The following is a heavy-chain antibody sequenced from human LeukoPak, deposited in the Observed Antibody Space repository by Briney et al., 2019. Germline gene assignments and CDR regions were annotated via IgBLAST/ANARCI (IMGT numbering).Heavy chain of an antibody. V-gene: IGHV1-2*02. CDR2: INPNNGGT. Sequence: GASVKVSCKASGYTFTGYYMHWVRQAPGQGLEWMGWINPNNGGTKYAQKFQDRVTMTRDTSTNTAYMELSSLRSDDTAVYYCARSRYCSGSSCYSLDYWGQGTLVTVSS. J-gene: IGHJ4*02. CDR3: ARSRYCSGSSCYSLDY. CDR1: GYTFTGYY. D-gene: IGHD2-15*01.